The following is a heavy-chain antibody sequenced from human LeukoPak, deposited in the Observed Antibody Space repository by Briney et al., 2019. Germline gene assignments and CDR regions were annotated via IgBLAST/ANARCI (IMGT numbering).Heavy chain of an antibody. D-gene: IGHD3-10*01. Sequence: SETLSLTCTVSGDSLTGYYWGWIRQPPGEGLEWIGEINHSGSTNYNPSLKSRVTISVDTSKNQFSLKLSSVTAADTAVYYCARLSTVRGRVNYYYYYMDVWGKGTTVTISS. CDR3: ARLSTVRGRVNYYYYYMDV. CDR2: INHSGST. J-gene: IGHJ6*03. CDR1: GDSLTGYY. V-gene: IGHV4-34*01.